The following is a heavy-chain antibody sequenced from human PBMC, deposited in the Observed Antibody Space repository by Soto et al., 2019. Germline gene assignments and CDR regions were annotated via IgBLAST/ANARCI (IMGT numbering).Heavy chain of an antibody. CDR2: ISAYNGNT. CDR1: GYTFTSYG. J-gene: IGHJ4*02. Sequence: ASVKVSCKASGYTFTSYGISWVRQAPGQGLEWMGWISAYNGNTNYAQKLQGRVTMTTDTSTSTAYMELRSLRSDDTAVYYCARDPPSISIANPAFEYWGQGTLVIVSS. V-gene: IGHV1-18*01. CDR3: ARDPPSISIANPAFEY. D-gene: IGHD3-3*02.